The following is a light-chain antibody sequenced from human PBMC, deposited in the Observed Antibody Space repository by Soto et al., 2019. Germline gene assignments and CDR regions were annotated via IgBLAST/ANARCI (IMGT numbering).Light chain of an antibody. Sequence: EIVLTQSPGILSLSPGERATLSCRASQSVSSYLAWYQHKPGQAPRLLIYGASTRATGIPARFSGSGSGTEFTLTISSLQSEDFAVYYCQQYNNWPPWTFGQGTKVEIK. CDR1: QSVSSY. CDR3: QQYNNWPPWT. J-gene: IGKJ1*01. CDR2: GAS. V-gene: IGKV3-15*01.